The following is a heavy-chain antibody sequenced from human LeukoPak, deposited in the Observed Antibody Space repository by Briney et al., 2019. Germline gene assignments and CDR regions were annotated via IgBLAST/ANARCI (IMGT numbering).Heavy chain of an antibody. CDR1: GFTFSSYS. D-gene: IGHD6-13*01. Sequence: GGSLRLSCAASGFTFSSYSMNWVRQAPGKGLEWVSSISSSSSYIYYADSVKGRFTISRDNAKSSLYLQMNSLRAEDTAVYYCTRDSGIAAAGTWGPNDYWGQGTLVTVSS. V-gene: IGHV3-21*01. CDR2: ISSSSSYI. J-gene: IGHJ4*02. CDR3: TRDSGIAAAGTWGPNDY.